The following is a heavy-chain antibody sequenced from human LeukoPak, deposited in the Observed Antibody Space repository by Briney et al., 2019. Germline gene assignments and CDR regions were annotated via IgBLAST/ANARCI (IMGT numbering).Heavy chain of an antibody. J-gene: IGHJ4*02. D-gene: IGHD3-10*01. Sequence: GGSLRLSCAASGFTFSSYGMHWVRQAPGKGLEWVAFIRYDGSNKYYADSVKGRFTISRDNSKNTLYLQMNSLRAEDTAVYYCALEPDGASGSFDYWGQGTLVTVSS. CDR2: IRYDGSNK. CDR3: ALEPDGASGSFDY. V-gene: IGHV3-30*02. CDR1: GFTFSSYG.